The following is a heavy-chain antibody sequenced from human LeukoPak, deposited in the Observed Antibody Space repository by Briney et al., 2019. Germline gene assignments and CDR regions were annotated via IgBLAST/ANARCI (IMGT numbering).Heavy chain of an antibody. Sequence: ASVKVSCKASGYTFTSYDINWVRQATGQGLEWMGWMNPNSGNTGYAQKFQGRVTMTRNTSISTAYMELSSLRSEDTAVYYCARARSRRQSYYYYYYMGVWGKGTTVTVSS. V-gene: IGHV1-8*01. CDR3: ARARSRRQSYYYYYYMGV. J-gene: IGHJ6*03. CDR2: MNPNSGNT. CDR1: GYTFTSYD. D-gene: IGHD2-2*01.